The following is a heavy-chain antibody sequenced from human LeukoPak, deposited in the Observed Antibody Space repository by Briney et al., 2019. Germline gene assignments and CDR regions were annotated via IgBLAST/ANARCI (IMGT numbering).Heavy chain of an antibody. CDR2: ISWNSGRI. V-gene: IGHV3-9*01. Sequence: PGGSLRLSCAASGISVSSNYMSWVRQAPGKGLEWVSGISWNSGRIGYADSVKGRFTISRDNAKNSLYLQMNSLRAEDTALYYCAKAYSSGWEGDYFDYWGQGTLVTVSS. J-gene: IGHJ4*02. CDR3: AKAYSSGWEGDYFDY. D-gene: IGHD6-19*01. CDR1: GISVSSNY.